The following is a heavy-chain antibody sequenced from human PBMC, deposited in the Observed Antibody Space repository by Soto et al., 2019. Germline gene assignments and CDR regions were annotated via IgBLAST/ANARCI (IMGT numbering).Heavy chain of an antibody. CDR2: ISNTGSTP. Sequence: QVQVVESGGDLVKPGGSLRLSCAASGFNFSDYYMSWIRQAPGKGLEWVSYISNTGSTPYADSVKGRFTISRDNATKSLYLQMNSLRVEDTAVYYCARDRAARRGYFWYGVDVWGEGTTVTVSS. V-gene: IGHV3-11*01. CDR3: ARDRAARRGYFWYGVDV. D-gene: IGHD6-6*01. CDR1: GFNFSDYY. J-gene: IGHJ6*04.